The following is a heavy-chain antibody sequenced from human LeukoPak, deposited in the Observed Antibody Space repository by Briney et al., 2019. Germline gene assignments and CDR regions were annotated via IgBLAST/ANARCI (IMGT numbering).Heavy chain of an antibody. CDR2: IYTSGNT. D-gene: IGHD1-26*01. J-gene: IGHJ2*01. Sequence: SETLSLTCTVSGGSISIYYWSWIRQPAGKGLEWIGRIYTSGNTHYNPSLKSRVTMSVDTPKNQFSLKLSSVTAADTAVYFCARLRSTYWYFDLWGRGTLVTVSS. CDR1: GGSISIYY. CDR3: ARLRSTYWYFDL. V-gene: IGHV4-4*07.